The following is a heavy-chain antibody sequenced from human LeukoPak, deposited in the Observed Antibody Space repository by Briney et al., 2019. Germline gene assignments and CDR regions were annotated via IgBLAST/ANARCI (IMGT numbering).Heavy chain of an antibody. CDR2: INHSGST. V-gene: IGHV4-34*01. J-gene: IGHJ6*03. CDR3: ARVPYSSSWYYYYYYMDV. D-gene: IGHD6-13*01. CDR1: GGSFSGYY. Sequence: SETLSLTCAVYGGSFSGYYWSWIRQPPGKGLEWIGEINHSGSTNYNPSLKSRVTISVDTSKNQFSLKLSSVTAADTAVYYCARVPYSSSWYYYYYYMDVWGKGTTVTVSS.